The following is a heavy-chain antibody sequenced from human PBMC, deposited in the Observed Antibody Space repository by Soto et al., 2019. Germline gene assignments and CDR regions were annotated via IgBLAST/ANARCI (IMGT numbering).Heavy chain of an antibody. CDR2: IYYSGST. CDR3: ARDHGARNNYYGMDV. Sequence: SETLSLTCTVSGGSISRGGYYWSWIRQHPGKGLEWIGYIYYSGSTYYNASLKSRVTISVDTSKSQFSLKLSSVAAADTAVYYCARDHGARNNYYGMDVRGQGTTVTVSS. V-gene: IGHV4-31*03. J-gene: IGHJ6*02. CDR1: GGSISRGGYY. D-gene: IGHD1-26*01.